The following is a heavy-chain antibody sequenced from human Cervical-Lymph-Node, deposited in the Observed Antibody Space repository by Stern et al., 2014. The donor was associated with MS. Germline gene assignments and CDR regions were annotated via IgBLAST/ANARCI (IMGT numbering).Heavy chain of an antibody. CDR2: IYNSGRT. V-gene: IGHV4-39*02. CDR3: VREEIRITISGVIYYGMDV. D-gene: IGHD3-3*01. CDR1: GGSISSSNYY. J-gene: IGHJ6*02. Sequence: QLQLQESGPGLVKPSETLSLTCTVSGGSISSSNYYWGWIRQPPGKGLEWIGNIYNSGRTYYNPSLKSRVTLSVDMSKNQISLKVRSVTATDTAVYYCVREEIRITISGVIYYGMDVWGQGATVTVSS.